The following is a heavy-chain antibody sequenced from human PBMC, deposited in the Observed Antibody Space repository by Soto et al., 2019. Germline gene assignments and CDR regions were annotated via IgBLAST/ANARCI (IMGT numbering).Heavy chain of an antibody. V-gene: IGHV3-53*01. CDR1: GFTVNTKH. Sequence: EVELVESGGGLIQPGGSLRLSCAASGFTVNTKHMSWVRQAPGKGLEWVSVFYSGGDTNYADSVKGRFTISRDSAKNTLYLYMNSLRLDDTALYYCVEAMGSGSSAGVYWGQGTLVTVSS. CDR3: VEAMGSGSSAGVY. J-gene: IGHJ4*02. CDR2: FYSGGDT. D-gene: IGHD6-6*01.